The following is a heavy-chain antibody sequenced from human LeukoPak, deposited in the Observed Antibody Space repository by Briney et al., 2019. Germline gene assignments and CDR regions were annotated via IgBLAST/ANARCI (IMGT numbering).Heavy chain of an antibody. J-gene: IGHJ3*02. CDR2: IYPGDSDT. CDR3: ARGDIVVVPAAIGDAFDI. D-gene: IGHD2-2*01. V-gene: IGHV5-51*04. Sequence: GESLKISCKGFGYSFTSYWIGWVRQMPGKGLEWMGIIYPGDSDTRYSPSFQGQVTISADKPISTAYLQWSSLKASDTAMYYCARGDIVVVPAAIGDAFDIWGQGTMVTVSS. CDR1: GYSFTSYW.